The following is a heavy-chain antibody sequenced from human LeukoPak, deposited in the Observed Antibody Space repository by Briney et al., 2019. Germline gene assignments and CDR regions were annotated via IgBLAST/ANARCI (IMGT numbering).Heavy chain of an antibody. J-gene: IGHJ6*02. CDR3: ARLPGIVGASVYYYGMDV. Sequence: ASVKVSCKASGYTFTRYGISWVRQAPGQGLEWMGWISAYNGNTNYAQKLQGRVTMTTDTSTSTAYMELRSLRSDDTAVYYCARLPGIVGASVYYYGMDVWGQGTTVTVSS. D-gene: IGHD1-26*01. CDR2: ISAYNGNT. CDR1: GYTFTRYG. V-gene: IGHV1-18*01.